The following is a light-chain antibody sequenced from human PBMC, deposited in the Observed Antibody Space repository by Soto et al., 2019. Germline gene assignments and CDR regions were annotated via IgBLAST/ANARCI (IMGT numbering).Light chain of an antibody. CDR3: QQANSFPPT. CDR1: QSISSW. Sequence: DIQMTQSPSTLSASVGDRVTITCPASQSISSWLAWYQQKPGKAPKLLICAASSLQSGVPSRFSGSGSGTDFTLTISSLQPEDFATYYCQQANSFPPTFGQGTRLEIK. CDR2: AAS. V-gene: IGKV1-12*01. J-gene: IGKJ5*01.